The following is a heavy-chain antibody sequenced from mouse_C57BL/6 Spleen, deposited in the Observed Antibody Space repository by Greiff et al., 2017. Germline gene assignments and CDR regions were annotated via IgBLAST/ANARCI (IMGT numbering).Heavy chain of an antibody. J-gene: IGHJ4*01. V-gene: IGHV1-72*01. CDR1: GYTFTSYW. D-gene: IGHD2-5*01. CDR3: ARDYYSNSYAMDY. Sequence: VQLQQSGPELVKPGASVKLSCKASGYTFTSYWMHWVKQRPGRGLEWIGRIDPNSGGTKYNEKFKSKATLTVDKPSSTAYMQLSSLTSEYSAVYYCARDYYSNSYAMDYWGQGTSVTVSS. CDR2: IDPNSGGT.